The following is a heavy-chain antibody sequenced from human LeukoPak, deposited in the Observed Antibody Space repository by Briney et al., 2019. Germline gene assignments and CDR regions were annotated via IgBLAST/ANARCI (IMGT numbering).Heavy chain of an antibody. J-gene: IGHJ4*02. CDR1: GFTFSSYG. Sequence: GGSLRLSCAASGFTFSSYGMHWVRQAPGKGLEWVAVIWYDGSNKYYADSVKGRFTISRDNSKNTLYLQMNSLRAEDTAVYYCARDLSSVAGLDYWGQGTLVTVSS. V-gene: IGHV3-33*01. D-gene: IGHD6-19*01. CDR2: IWYDGSNK. CDR3: ARDLSSVAGLDY.